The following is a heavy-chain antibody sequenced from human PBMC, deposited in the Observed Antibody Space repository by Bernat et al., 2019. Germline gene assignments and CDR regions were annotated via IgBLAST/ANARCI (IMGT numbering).Heavy chain of an antibody. D-gene: IGHD6-25*01. CDR2: ISGSGGST. J-gene: IGHJ3*02. Sequence: EVQLLESGGGLVQPGGSLRLSCAASGFTFSSYAMSWVRQAPGKGLEWVSAISGSGGSTYYADSVTGRFTISKDNSKNTLYLQMNSLRAEDTAVYYCANSLSGIEAFDNWGQGTMVTVSS. CDR1: GFTFSSYA. V-gene: IGHV3-23*01. CDR3: ANSLSGIEAFDN.